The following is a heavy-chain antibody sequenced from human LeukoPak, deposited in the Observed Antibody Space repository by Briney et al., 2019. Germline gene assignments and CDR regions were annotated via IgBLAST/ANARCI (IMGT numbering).Heavy chain of an antibody. CDR1: GFTFSNYG. CDR3: ARGVSYMDV. CDR2: IWYDGSNK. Sequence: PGGSLRLSCAASGFTFSNYGMHWVRQAPGKGPEWVAYIWYDGSNKYYTDSVKGRFTISRDNSEKSLYLQMNSLRAEDTAVYYCARGVSYMDVWGKGTTVTVSS. D-gene: IGHD3-16*02. V-gene: IGHV3-33*01. J-gene: IGHJ6*03.